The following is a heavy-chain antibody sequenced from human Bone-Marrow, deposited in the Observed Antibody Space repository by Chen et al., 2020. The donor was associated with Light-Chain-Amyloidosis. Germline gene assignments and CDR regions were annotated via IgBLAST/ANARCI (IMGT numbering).Heavy chain of an antibody. CDR2: VYYGGST. Sequence: QLQLQEAGPGLVKPSETLSPTCTISGGPITSGGYYWGWFRQPPGKGLEGVATVYYGGSTYYNPALKNRVLISVDTSRNQFSLKLASVTASDTAVYFCARNCTSEIRGGWFDPWGPGTLVTVSS. CDR1: GGPITSGGYY. D-gene: IGHD2-8*01. J-gene: IGHJ5*02. CDR3: ARNCTSEIRGGWFDP. V-gene: IGHV4-39*01.